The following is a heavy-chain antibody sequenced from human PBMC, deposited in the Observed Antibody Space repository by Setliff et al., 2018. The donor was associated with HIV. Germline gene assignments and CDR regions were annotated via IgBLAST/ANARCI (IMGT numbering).Heavy chain of an antibody. CDR3: ARGHSGYIQLWFDYFDY. CDR2: IYGGGTK. D-gene: IGHD5-18*01. CDR1: GFNVSNSY. V-gene: IGHV3-66*02. Sequence: GGSLRLSCAVSGFNVSNSYMSWVRQAPGKGLDWVSIIYGGGTKYYADSVKGRFTLSRDNSKNTLYLQMNRLRPEDTAVYYCARGHSGYIQLWFDYFDYWGQGTLVTVSS. J-gene: IGHJ4*02.